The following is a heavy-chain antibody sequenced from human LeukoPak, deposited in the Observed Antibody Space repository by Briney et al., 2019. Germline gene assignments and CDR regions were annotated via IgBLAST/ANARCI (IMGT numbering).Heavy chain of an antibody. V-gene: IGHV3-20*04. CDR3: ARAAGAYFYCYRDV. D-gene: IGHD3-10*01. CDR1: GFTFDDYG. J-gene: IGHJ6*03. Sequence: GGSLRLSCAASGFTFDDYGMSWVRQAPGKGLERVSGINWNSGSTGYADSVKGRFTISRDNSKNSLYLQMNSLRTEDTAVHYCARAAGAYFYCYRDVWARGTTVTVSS. CDR2: INWNSGST.